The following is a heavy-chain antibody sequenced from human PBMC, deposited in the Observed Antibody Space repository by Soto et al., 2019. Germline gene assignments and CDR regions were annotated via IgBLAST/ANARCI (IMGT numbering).Heavy chain of an antibody. CDR1: GGSFSGYY. D-gene: IGHD3-16*02. J-gene: IGHJ4*02. Sequence: SETLSLTCAVYGGSFSGYYWSWIRQPPGKGLEWIGEINHSGSTNYNPSLKSRVTISVDTSKNQFSLKLSSVTAADTAVYYCARAPPIYDYIWGSYRYNRWGFDYWGQGTLVTVSS. CDR3: ARAPPIYDYIWGSYRYNRWGFDY. CDR2: INHSGST. V-gene: IGHV4-34*01.